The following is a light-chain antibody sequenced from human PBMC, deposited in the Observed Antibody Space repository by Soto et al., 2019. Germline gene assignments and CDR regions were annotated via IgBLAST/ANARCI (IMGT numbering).Light chain of an antibody. CDR1: QGIRND. CDR3: QKYNSAPWT. CDR2: AAS. Sequence: DIQMTQSPCSLSASAGGGVTTTCLASQGIRNDLGWYQQKPGKVPKLLIYAASTLQSGVPSRFSGSGSGTDFTLTISSLQPEDVATYYCQKYNSAPWTCGQGTKVDIK. J-gene: IGKJ1*01. V-gene: IGKV1-27*01.